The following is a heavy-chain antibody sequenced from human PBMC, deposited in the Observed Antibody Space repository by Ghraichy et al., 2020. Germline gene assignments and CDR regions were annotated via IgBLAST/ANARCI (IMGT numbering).Heavy chain of an antibody. D-gene: IGHD1-14*01. CDR1: GFTFSSYS. CDR2: ISSSSSTI. J-gene: IGHJ4*02. V-gene: IGHV3-48*02. Sequence: GGSLRLSCAASGFTFSSYSMNWVRQAPGKGLEWVSYISSSSSTIYYADSVKGRFTISRDNAKNSLYLQMNSLRDEDTAVYYCAVAKAALPGVPSTGGYFDYWGQGTLVTVSS. CDR3: AVAKAALPGVPSTGGYFDY.